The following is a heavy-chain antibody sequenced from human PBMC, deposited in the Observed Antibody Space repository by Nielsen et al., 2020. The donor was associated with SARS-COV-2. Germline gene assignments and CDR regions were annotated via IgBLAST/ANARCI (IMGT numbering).Heavy chain of an antibody. Sequence: GESLKISCAASGFTFSSYWMSWVRQAPGKGLEWVANIKQDGSEKYYVDSVKGRFTISRDNAKNSLYLQMSSLRAEDTAVYYCARDVFYDTGAFDIWGQGTMVTVSS. CDR1: GFTFSSYW. CDR3: ARDVFYDTGAFDI. CDR2: IKQDGSEK. V-gene: IGHV3-7*01. D-gene: IGHD2/OR15-2a*01. J-gene: IGHJ3*02.